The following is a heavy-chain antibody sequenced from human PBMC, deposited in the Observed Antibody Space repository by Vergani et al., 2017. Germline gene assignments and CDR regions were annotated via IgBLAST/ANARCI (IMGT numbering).Heavy chain of an antibody. Sequence: QVQLVESGGGVVQPGRSLRLSCAASGFTFSSYGMHWVRQAPGKGLEWVAVIWYDGSNKYYADSVKGRFTISRDNSKNTLYLQMNSLRAEGTAVYYCARSHRVVVVPAAIGVAFDIWGQGTMVTVSS. J-gene: IGHJ3*02. V-gene: IGHV3-33*01. D-gene: IGHD2-2*01. CDR1: GFTFSSYG. CDR3: ARSHRVVVVPAAIGVAFDI. CDR2: IWYDGSNK.